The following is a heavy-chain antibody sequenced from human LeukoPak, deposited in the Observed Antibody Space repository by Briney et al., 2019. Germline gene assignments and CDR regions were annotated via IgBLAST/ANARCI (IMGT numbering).Heavy chain of an antibody. V-gene: IGHV3-23*01. D-gene: IGHD2-2*01. CDR3: AKARIVVVPAATEGVYFDY. CDR2: ISGSGGST. CDR1: GFTFSNYA. J-gene: IGHJ4*02. Sequence: GGSLRLSCAASGFTFSNYAMSWVRQAPGKGPEWVSAISGSGGSTYYADSVEGRFTISRDNSKNTQYLQMNSLRAEDTAVYHCAKARIVVVPAATEGVYFDYWGQGTLVTVSS.